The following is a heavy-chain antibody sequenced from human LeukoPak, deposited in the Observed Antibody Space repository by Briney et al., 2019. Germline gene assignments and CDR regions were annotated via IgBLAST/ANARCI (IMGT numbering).Heavy chain of an antibody. V-gene: IGHV3-23*01. J-gene: IGHJ4*02. CDR1: GFTFSNYA. CDR2: ISGFDPGT. D-gene: IGHD3-16*01. Sequence: PGGSLRLSCAASGFTFSNYAISWVRQAPGKGLEWVSTISGFDPGTYYADSVGGRFTISRDNSRNTLFLRMNSLRAEDTAVYFCAKGLRLLDSWGQGNLVTVSS. CDR3: AKGLRLLDS.